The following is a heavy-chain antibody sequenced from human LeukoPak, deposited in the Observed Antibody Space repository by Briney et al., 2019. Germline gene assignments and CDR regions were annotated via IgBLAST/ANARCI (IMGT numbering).Heavy chain of an antibody. D-gene: IGHD4-17*01. V-gene: IGHV1-18*01. Sequence: GASVKVSCEASSYTLTSYGINWMRQAPGQGLEWMGWISTQSGNTNYAQKVQGRLTLTTDRSTNTAYMELRSLRSDDTAVYYCARGAYGDKWGQGTMVTVSS. CDR2: ISTQSGNT. J-gene: IGHJ4*02. CDR3: ARGAYGDK. CDR1: SYTLTSYG.